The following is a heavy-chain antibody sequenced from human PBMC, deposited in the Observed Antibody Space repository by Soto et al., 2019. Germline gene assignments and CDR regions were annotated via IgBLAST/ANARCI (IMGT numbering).Heavy chain of an antibody. Sequence: EVQLLESGGGLVQPGGSLRLSCAASGFTFSSYAMRWVRQAPVKGLEWVSAISGSGGSTYYADSVKGRFTISRDNSKNTLYLQMNSLRAEDTAVYYCARRGRGSNYDYWGQGTRVTVSS. CDR2: ISGSGGST. CDR3: ARRGRGSNYDY. J-gene: IGHJ4*02. CDR1: GFTFSSYA. V-gene: IGHV3-23*01. D-gene: IGHD1-26*01.